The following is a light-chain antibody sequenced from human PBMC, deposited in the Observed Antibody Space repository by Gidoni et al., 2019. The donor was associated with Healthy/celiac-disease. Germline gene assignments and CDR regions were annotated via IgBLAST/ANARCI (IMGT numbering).Light chain of an antibody. V-gene: IGLV2-14*03. Sequence: QSALTQPASASGSPGQSITISCTGTSSDVGGYNYGSWYQQHPGKAPKLMIYDVSNRPSGVSNRFSGSKSGNTASLTISGLQAEDEADYYCSSYTSSSTRVVFGGGTKLTVL. J-gene: IGLJ2*01. CDR1: SSDVGGYNY. CDR2: DVS. CDR3: SSYTSSSTRVV.